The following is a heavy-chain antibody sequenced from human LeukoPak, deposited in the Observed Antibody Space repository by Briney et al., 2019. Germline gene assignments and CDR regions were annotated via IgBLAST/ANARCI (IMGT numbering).Heavy chain of an antibody. V-gene: IGHV3-11*01. CDR2: ITVSGSST. CDR3: ARGSVVAANFDF. D-gene: IGHD2-15*01. Sequence: GGSLSLSCAASGFTFSDYYMSWIRQAPGKGLEWVSSITVSGSSTYNADSVKGRFTISRDNAKNSLYLQMNSLRAEDTAVCYCARGSVVAANFDFWRQGTLVTVSS. CDR1: GFTFSDYY. J-gene: IGHJ4*02.